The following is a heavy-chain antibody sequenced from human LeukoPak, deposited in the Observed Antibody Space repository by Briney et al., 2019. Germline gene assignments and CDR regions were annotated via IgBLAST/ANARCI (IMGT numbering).Heavy chain of an antibody. CDR1: GYTLTGYY. CDR3: ARGHGYYFGSGSYTSWLDP. J-gene: IGHJ5*02. CDR2: INPNSGAT. D-gene: IGHD3-10*01. V-gene: IGHV1-2*02. Sequence: ASVKVSCKASGYTLTGYYMHWVRQAPGQGLEWMGWINPNSGATSHAQKFQGRVTMTSDTSISTASMELSRVRSDDTAVYYCARGHGYYFGSGSYTSWLDPWGQGTLVTVSS.